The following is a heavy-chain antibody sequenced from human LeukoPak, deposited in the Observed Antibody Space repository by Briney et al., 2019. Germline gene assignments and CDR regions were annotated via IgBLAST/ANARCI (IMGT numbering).Heavy chain of an antibody. D-gene: IGHD2-15*01. CDR1: GGTFSSYA. Sequence: SVKVSCKASGGTFSSYAISWVRQAPGQGLEWMGRIIPIFGTANYAQKFQGRVTFTADESTSTAYMELSSLRSEDTAVYYCARVPYCSGGSCLLRGYYFDFWGQGTLVTVSS. V-gene: IGHV1-69*13. CDR3: ARVPYCSGGSCLLRGYYFDF. J-gene: IGHJ4*02. CDR2: IIPIFGTA.